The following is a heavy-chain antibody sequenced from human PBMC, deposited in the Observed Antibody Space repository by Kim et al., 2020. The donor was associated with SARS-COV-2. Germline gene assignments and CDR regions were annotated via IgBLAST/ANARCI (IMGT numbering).Heavy chain of an antibody. V-gene: IGHV3-9*01. Sequence: GGSLRLSCAASGFTFDDYAMHWVRQAPGKGLEWVSGISWNSGSIGYADSVKGRFTISRDNAKNSLYLQMNSLRAEDTALYYCAKEQAAGTGRGFQHWGQGTLVTVSS. CDR2: ISWNSGSI. CDR1: GFTFDDYA. D-gene: IGHD6-13*01. CDR3: AKEQAAGTGRGFQH. J-gene: IGHJ1*01.